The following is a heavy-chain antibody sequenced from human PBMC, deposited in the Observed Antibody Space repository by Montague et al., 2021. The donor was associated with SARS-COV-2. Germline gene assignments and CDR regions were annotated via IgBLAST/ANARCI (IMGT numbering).Heavy chain of an antibody. CDR1: GDSVWSNTAA. D-gene: IGHD4-17*01. CDR3: VRDTGSAQAGFDA. Sequence: CAISGDSVWSNTAAWNWIRQSPSGGLEWLGRTNYRSKWTSDYATSVEGRISIDPDTSKNQFFLHLRSVTPEDTGVYYCVRDTGSAQAGFDAWGQGTLVIVSS. CDR2: TNYRSKWTS. J-gene: IGHJ4*02. V-gene: IGHV6-1*01.